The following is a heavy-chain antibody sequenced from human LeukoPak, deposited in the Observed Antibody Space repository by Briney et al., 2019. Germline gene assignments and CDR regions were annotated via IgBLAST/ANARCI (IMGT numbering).Heavy chain of an antibody. J-gene: IGHJ6*02. D-gene: IGHD3-9*01. CDR2: IYYSGTS. CDR1: GGSISGYY. CDR3: ARSYSNTGYYYYGMDV. Sequence: SETLSLTCTVSGGSISGYYWSWIRQPPGKGLEWIAYIYYSGTSNYNPSLKSRATISLDTSKTQFSLRMSSVTAADTAVYYCARSYSNTGYYYYGMDVWGQGTPVTVSS. V-gene: IGHV4-59*01.